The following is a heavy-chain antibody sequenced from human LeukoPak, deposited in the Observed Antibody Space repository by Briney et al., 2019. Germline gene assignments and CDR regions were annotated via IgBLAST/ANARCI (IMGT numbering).Heavy chain of an antibody. J-gene: IGHJ4*02. CDR3: ARDNEWLVPTDY. CDR1: GYTFTSYG. Sequence: ASVKVSCKASGYTFTSYGISWVRQAPGQGLEWMGWINPNSGGTNYAQKFQGRVTMTRDTSISTAYMELSRLRSDDTAVYYCARDNEWLVPTDYWGQGTLVTVSS. D-gene: IGHD6-19*01. CDR2: INPNSGGT. V-gene: IGHV1-2*02.